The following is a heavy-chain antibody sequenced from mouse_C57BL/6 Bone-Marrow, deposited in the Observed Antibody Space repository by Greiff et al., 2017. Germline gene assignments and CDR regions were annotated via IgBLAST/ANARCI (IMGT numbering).Heavy chain of an antibody. Sequence: QVQLQQPGAELVMPGASVKLSCKASGYTFTSYWMHWVKQRPGQGLEWIGEIDPSDSYTNYNQKFKGKSTLTVDKSSSTAYMQLSSLTSEDSAVYYCARGGLYGSSYCWYFDVWGTGTTVTVSS. D-gene: IGHD1-1*01. CDR1: GYTFTSYW. J-gene: IGHJ1*03. CDR2: IDPSDSYT. CDR3: ARGGLYGSSYCWYFDV. V-gene: IGHV1-69*01.